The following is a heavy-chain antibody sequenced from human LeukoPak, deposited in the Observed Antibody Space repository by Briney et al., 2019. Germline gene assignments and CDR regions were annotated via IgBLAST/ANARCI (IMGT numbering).Heavy chain of an antibody. CDR2: IDPNNGDT. CDR3: ARRSRNGLDAFDI. J-gene: IGHJ3*02. CDR1: PYTFTGYY. V-gene: IGHV1-2*02. Sequence: VSVKVSCKASPYTFTGYYLHWVRQGPGQGPEWMGWIDPNNGDTEYAQKFQGRVTMTRDTSISTAYMELRRLTSDDTAVYSCARRSRNGLDAFDIWGQGTMITVSS. D-gene: IGHD2-8*01.